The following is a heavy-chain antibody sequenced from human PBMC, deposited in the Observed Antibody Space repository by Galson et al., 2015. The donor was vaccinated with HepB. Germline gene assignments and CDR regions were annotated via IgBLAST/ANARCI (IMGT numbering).Heavy chain of an antibody. V-gene: IGHV3-30*18. J-gene: IGHJ3*02. D-gene: IGHD4/OR15-4a*01. CDR1: GFTFSSYG. CDR2: ISYDGSNK. Sequence: SLRLSCAASGFTFSSYGMHWVRQAPGKGLEWVAVISYDGSNKYYADSVKGRFTISRDNSRNTLCLQMSSLRAEDTAVYYCVKDPVGRGARPSDAFDIWGQGTMVTVSS. CDR3: VKDPVGRGARPSDAFDI.